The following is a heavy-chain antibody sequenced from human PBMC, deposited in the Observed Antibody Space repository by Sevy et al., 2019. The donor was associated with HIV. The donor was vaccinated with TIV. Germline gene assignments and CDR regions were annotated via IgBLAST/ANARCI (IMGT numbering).Heavy chain of an antibody. CDR2: ISGSGGST. CDR1: GFTFSSYA. D-gene: IGHD3-3*01. CDR3: AKWTISPPGYFQH. V-gene: IGHV3-23*01. Sequence: GESLKISCAASGFTFSSYAMSWVRQAAGKGLEWVSAISGSGGSTYYADSVKGRFTISRDNSKNTLYLQMNSLRAEDTAVYYCAKWTISPPGYFQHWGQGSLVTVSS. J-gene: IGHJ1*01.